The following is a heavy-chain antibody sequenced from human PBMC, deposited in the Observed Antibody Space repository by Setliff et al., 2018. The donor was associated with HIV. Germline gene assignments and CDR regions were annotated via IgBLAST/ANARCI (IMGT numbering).Heavy chain of an antibody. CDR2: IIPISGTA. J-gene: IGHJ5*02. V-gene: IGHV1-69*05. CDR1: GGTFSNYG. CDR3: ARDFGGYCSSMSCPGLFDP. Sequence: ASVKVSCKASGGTFSNYGMSWVRQAPGQGLEWMGGIIPISGTANYAQKFQGRVTITTDESTSTAYMELSGQRSEDTAVYYCARDFGGYCSSMSCPGLFDPWGQGTLVTVSS. D-gene: IGHD2-2*01.